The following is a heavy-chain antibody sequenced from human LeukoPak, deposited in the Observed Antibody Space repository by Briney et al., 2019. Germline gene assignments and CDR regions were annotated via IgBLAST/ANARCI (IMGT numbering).Heavy chain of an antibody. V-gene: IGHV3-11*01. CDR3: ARDYSESEYFFDY. CDR1: GFTFSHYY. D-gene: IGHD1-26*01. J-gene: IGHJ4*02. Sequence: GGSLRLSCVPSGFTFSHYYMTWIRQAPGKGLEWVSYISGTGNNKYYADSVKGRFTISRDNAQNSLYLQMSSLRAEDTAMYYCARDYSESEYFFDYWGQGSLVAVSS. CDR2: ISGTGNNK.